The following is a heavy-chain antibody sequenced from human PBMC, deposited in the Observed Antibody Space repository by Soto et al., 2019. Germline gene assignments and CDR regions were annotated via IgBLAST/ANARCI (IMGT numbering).Heavy chain of an antibody. CDR3: ARADFWSGFYAFEH. CDR2: FYYSGST. CDR1: GDSVRSYY. V-gene: IGHV4-59*02. J-gene: IGHJ4*02. D-gene: IGHD3-3*01. Sequence: PSETLSLTCSVSGDSVRSYYWNWMRQTPGKGLEWIGYFYYSGSTNYNPSLNDRVTISADTPRNQFSLRLTSVTAADTAVYYCARADFWSGFYAFEHWGPGRLVTVSS.